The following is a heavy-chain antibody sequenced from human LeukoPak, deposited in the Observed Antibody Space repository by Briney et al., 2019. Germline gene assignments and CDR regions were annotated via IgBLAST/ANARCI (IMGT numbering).Heavy chain of an antibody. D-gene: IGHD2-2*01. CDR2: INAGNGNT. J-gene: IGHJ3*02. Sequence: VASVKVSCKASGYTFTSYAMHWVRQAPGHRLEWMGWINAGNGNTKYSQKFQGRVTITRDTSASTAYMELSSLRSEDTAVYYCARDCSSTSCSGAFDIWGQGTMVTVSS. CDR3: ARDCSSTSCSGAFDI. V-gene: IGHV1-3*01. CDR1: GYTFTSYA.